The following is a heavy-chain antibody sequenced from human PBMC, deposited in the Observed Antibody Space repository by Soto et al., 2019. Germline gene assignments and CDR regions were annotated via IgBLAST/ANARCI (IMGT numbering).Heavy chain of an antibody. CDR2: ISSSGRTI. J-gene: IGHJ6*02. CDR3: AREDGYNYSPYYYYYYGMDV. CDR1: GFTFSDYY. D-gene: IGHD5-12*01. Sequence: QVQLVESGGGLVKPGGSLRLSCAASGFTFSDYYMSWIRQAPGKGLEWVSYISSSGRTIYYADSVKGRFTISRDNAKNSLYLQMNSLRAEDTAVYYCAREDGYNYSPYYYYYYGMDVWGQGTTVTVSS. V-gene: IGHV3-11*01.